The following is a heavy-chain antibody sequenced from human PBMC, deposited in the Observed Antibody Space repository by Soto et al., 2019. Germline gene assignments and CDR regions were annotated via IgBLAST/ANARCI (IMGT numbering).Heavy chain of an antibody. D-gene: IGHD1-7*01. Sequence: EVQLVESGGGLVQPGGSLRLSCAASGFTVNSNYMTWVRQAPGKGLEWVSVLYSGGSAYYADSVRGRFIISSDNPKNTLYLQMTSLRVEDTAIYYCTSGTEPITNWGQGTLVSVSS. V-gene: IGHV3-53*01. CDR2: LYSGGSA. CDR3: TSGTEPITN. CDR1: GFTVNSNY. J-gene: IGHJ4*02.